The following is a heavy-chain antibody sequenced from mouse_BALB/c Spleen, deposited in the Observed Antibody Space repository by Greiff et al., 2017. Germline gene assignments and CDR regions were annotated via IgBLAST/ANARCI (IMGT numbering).Heavy chain of an antibody. CDR3: ARYGGSSYFDD. CDR1: GFNIKDYY. J-gene: IGHJ2*01. V-gene: IGHV14-1*02. D-gene: IGHD1-1*01. CDR2: IDPENGNT. Sequence: EVQLQQSGAELVRPGALVKLSCKASGFNIKDYYMHWVKQRPEQGLEWIGWIDPENGNTIYDPKFQGKASITADTSSNTAYLQLSSLTSEDTAVYYGARYGGSSYFDDWGQGTTLTVSA.